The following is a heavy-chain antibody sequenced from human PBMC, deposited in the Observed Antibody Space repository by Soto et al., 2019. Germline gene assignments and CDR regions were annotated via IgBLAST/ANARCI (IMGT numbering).Heavy chain of an antibody. CDR3: ARGETQQQRDY. V-gene: IGHV4-4*02. Sequence: QVQLQESGPGLVKPSGTLSLSCAVSGYSIISSKWWSWVRQPPGKGLEWIGEIHHSGSTKYNPSLRSRVIISVDKSKNQFSVQVTALTEADTAVYYCARGETQQQRDYWGQGTLVSVSS. CDR1: GYSIISSKW. CDR2: IHHSGST. D-gene: IGHD6-13*01. J-gene: IGHJ4*02.